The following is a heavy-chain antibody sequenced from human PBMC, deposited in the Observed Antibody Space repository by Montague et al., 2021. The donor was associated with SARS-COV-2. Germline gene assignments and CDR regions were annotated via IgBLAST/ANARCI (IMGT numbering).Heavy chain of an antibody. D-gene: IGHD3-9*01. Sequence: SETLSLTCTLSGDSISSGGYLWGWIRQPPGKGLEWIASIHIGGTSYLXPSLKSRVTISIDSSKNQFSLNVTSVTAANTAVYFCARSRDWYLGNWGQGTLATVSS. CDR2: IHIGGTS. CDR3: ARSRDWYLGN. V-gene: IGHV4-39*07. J-gene: IGHJ4*02. CDR1: GDSISSGGYL.